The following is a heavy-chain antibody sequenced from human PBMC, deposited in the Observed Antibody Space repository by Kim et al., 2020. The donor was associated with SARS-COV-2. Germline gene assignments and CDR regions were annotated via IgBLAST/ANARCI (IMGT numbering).Heavy chain of an antibody. CDR1: GYSFTSYW. CDR2: IDPSDSYT. D-gene: IGHD2-21*02. Sequence: GESLKISCKGSGYSFTSYWISWVRQMPGKGLEWMGRIDPSDSYTNYSPSFQGHVTISADKSISTAYLQWSSLKASDTAMYYCARLDCGGDCYSGRWGPYYFDYWGQGTLVTVSS. V-gene: IGHV5-10-1*01. J-gene: IGHJ4*02. CDR3: ARLDCGGDCYSGRWGPYYFDY.